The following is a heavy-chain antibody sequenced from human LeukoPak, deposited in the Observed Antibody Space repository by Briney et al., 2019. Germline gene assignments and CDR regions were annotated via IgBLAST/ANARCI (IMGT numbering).Heavy chain of an antibody. D-gene: IGHD3-22*01. Sequence: SETLSLTCAVSGGSISSGGYSWSWIRQPPGKGLEWIGYIYHSGSTYYNPSLKSRVTISVDRSKNQFPLKLSSVTAADTAVYYCARAYYYYDSSGYYPPSHFDYWGQGTLVTVSS. CDR1: GGSISSGGYS. J-gene: IGHJ4*02. CDR2: IYHSGST. CDR3: ARAYYYYDSSGYYPPSHFDY. V-gene: IGHV4-30-2*01.